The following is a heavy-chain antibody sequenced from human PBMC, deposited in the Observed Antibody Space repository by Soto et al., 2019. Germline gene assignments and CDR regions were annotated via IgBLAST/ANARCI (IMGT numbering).Heavy chain of an antibody. J-gene: IGHJ6*02. Sequence: QVQLVQSGAEVKKPGSSVKVSCKVSGGTFSSYVISWVRQARGQGLEWMGGVTPIFGTTNYAQQFQGRVTITADESKSTAYMELSSLRPQDTATDFCARLPRVVMLTLEGGLDVWGQGTRVTVYS. D-gene: IGHD2-15*01. V-gene: IGHV1-69*12. CDR2: VTPIFGTT. CDR3: ARLPRVVMLTLEGGLDV. CDR1: GGTFSSYV.